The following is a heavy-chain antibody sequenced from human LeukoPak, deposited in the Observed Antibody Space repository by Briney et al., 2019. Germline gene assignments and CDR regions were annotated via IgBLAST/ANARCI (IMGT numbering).Heavy chain of an antibody. D-gene: IGHD5-18*01. CDR1: GVSITSNY. V-gene: IGHV4-59*01. Sequence: NPSETLSLTCSVSGVSITSNYWSWIRQPPGKGLEWLGYTHHSGATTYNPSLKSLSTMSLDTSNNQFSLKLSSVTAADTAVYYCARSSGHSYGDFDYWGQGNLVTVSS. CDR3: ARSSGHSYGDFDY. J-gene: IGHJ4*02. CDR2: THHSGAT.